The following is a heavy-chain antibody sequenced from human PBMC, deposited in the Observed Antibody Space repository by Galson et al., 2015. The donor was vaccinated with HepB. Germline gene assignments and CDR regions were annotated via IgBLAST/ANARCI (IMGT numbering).Heavy chain of an antibody. J-gene: IGHJ3*01. Sequence: SVKVSCKASGDTFINSAIYWVRQAPGQRPEWMGWINGGNGYTEYSQKFQGRVTITRDTSANTVYMKLSSLRSEDTAVYYCARWSPSGASDDALDGWGQGTTVTGSS. CDR2: INGGNGYT. CDR3: ARWSPSGASDDALDG. D-gene: IGHD1-26*01. V-gene: IGHV1-3*01. CDR1: GDTFINSA.